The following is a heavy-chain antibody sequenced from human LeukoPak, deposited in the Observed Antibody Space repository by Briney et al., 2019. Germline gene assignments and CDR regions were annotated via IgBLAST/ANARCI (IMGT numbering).Heavy chain of an antibody. V-gene: IGHV3-11*06. J-gene: IGHJ4*02. D-gene: IGHD1-26*01. CDR3: ARVLGSYAFDY. CDR2: ISSGGSDT. CDR1: VFTFSDYY. Sequence: GGSLRLSCPASVFTFSDYYMCGIRQAPGKGLEWVSYISSGGSDTNYADSVKGRFTISRDNTKNSLYLQMNSLRAEDTAVYYCARVLGSYAFDYWGQGILVTVSS.